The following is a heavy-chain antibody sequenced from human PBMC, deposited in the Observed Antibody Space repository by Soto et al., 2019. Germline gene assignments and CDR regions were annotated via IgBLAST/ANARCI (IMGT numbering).Heavy chain of an antibody. CDR1: GYTFTSYG. J-gene: IGHJ6*02. V-gene: IGHV1-18*01. CDR3: ARVKYSPPYYYSCGMDV. Sequence: QVQLVQSGAEVKKPRASVKVSCKASGYTFTSYGISWVRQAPGQGLEWMGWISAYNGNTNYEQKLQGRVTMTTDTSTRTAYMELRSLRSDDTAVYYCARVKYSPPYYYSCGMDVWGQGTTVTVSS. CDR2: ISAYNGNT. D-gene: IGHD5-18*01.